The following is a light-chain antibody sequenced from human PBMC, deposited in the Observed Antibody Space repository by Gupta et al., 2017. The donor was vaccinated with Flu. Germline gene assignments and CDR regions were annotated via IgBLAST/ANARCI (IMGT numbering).Light chain of an antibody. J-gene: IGLJ2*01. V-gene: IGLV2-14*01. CDR3: SSYTSGSTLVVA. CDR1: TSDVGGYNS. CDR2: DVS. Sequence: QSALTQPASVSGSPGQSITISCTGTTSDVGGYNSVSWYQQRPGTAPKLMIYDVSNRPSGMSNRFSGSKSGTTAALTISGLQAEDEADYYCSSYTSGSTLVVAFGGGTKLTVL.